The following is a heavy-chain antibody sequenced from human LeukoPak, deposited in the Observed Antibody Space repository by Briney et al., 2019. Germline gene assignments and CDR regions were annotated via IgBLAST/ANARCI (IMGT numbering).Heavy chain of an antibody. CDR2: ISYDGSNK. V-gene: IGHV3-30*04. CDR1: GFTFSSYA. CDR3: ARELGSSWYGMDY. D-gene: IGHD6-13*01. J-gene: IGHJ4*02. Sequence: GGSLRLSCAASGFTFSSYAMHWVRQAPGKGLEWVAVISYDGSNKYYADSVKGRFTISRDNSKNTLYLQMNSLRAEDTAVYYCARELGSSWYGMDYWGQGTLVTVSS.